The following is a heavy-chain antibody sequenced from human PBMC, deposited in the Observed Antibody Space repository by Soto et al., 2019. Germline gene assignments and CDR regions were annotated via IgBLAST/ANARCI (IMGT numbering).Heavy chain of an antibody. Sequence: QVQLQESGPGLVKPSQTLSLTCTVSGGSISSGGYYWSWIRQHPGKGLEWIGYIYYSGSTYYNPSLKSRVTISVDTSKNQFSLKLSSVTAADTTVYYCAREAERGYSAIDPWGQGTLVTVSS. D-gene: IGHD5-12*01. J-gene: IGHJ5*02. CDR3: AREAERGYSAIDP. CDR2: IYYSGST. V-gene: IGHV4-31*03. CDR1: GGSISSGGYY.